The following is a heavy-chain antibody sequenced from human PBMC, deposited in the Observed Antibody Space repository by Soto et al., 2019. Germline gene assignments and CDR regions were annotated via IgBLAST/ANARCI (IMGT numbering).Heavy chain of an antibody. CDR2: IDPSDSYT. D-gene: IGHD3-22*01. J-gene: IGHJ3*02. CDR1: GYSFTSYW. Sequence: GESLKISCNGSGYSFTSYWISWVRQMPGKGLEWMGRIDPSDSYTNYSPSFQGHVTISADKSISTAYLQWSSLKASGTAMYYCARPRVYDSSGYPSDAFDIWDQGTMVTVSS. CDR3: ARPRVYDSSGYPSDAFDI. V-gene: IGHV5-10-1*01.